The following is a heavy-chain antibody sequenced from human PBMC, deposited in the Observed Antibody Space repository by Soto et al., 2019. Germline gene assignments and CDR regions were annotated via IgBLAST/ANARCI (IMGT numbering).Heavy chain of an antibody. D-gene: IGHD3-9*01. CDR2: ISAYNGNT. Sequence: ASVKVSCKASGYTFTSYGISWVRQAPGQGLEWMGWISAYNGNTNYAQKLQGRVTMTTDTSTSTAYMELRSLRSDDTAVYYCAREVRYFDWLLHGDFDYWGQGTLVT. V-gene: IGHV1-18*01. CDR3: AREVRYFDWLLHGDFDY. CDR1: GYTFTSYG. J-gene: IGHJ4*02.